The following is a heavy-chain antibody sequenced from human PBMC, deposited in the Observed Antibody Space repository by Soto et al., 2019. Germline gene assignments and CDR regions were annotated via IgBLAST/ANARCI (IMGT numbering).Heavy chain of an antibody. V-gene: IGHV4-30-4*01. CDR3: ARVTIGGPVDTTMVPNILFDY. Sequence: SETLSLTCTVSGGSISSGDYYWSWIRQPPGKGLEWVGYIYYSGSTYYNPSLKSRVTISVDTSKNQFSLKLSSVTAADTAVYYCARVTIGGPVDTTMVPNILFDYWGQGTLVTVSS. D-gene: IGHD5-18*01. J-gene: IGHJ4*02. CDR2: IYYSGST. CDR1: GGSISSGDYY.